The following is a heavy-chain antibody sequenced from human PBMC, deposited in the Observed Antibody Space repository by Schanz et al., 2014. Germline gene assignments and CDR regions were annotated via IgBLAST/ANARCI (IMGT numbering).Heavy chain of an antibody. J-gene: IGHJ4*02. CDR2: ISYDGSLK. CDR3: AKEKEEVAADGSFFDY. Sequence: QEQLVESGGGAVQPGRSLRLSCAASGFTFSSYAVDWIRQAPGQGLEWVSFISYDGSLKSYLDSVKGRFTISRDNSKNTLYLQMNSLRAEDTAVYYCAKEKEEVAADGSFFDYWGQGTLVTVSS. V-gene: IGHV3-30-3*01. CDR1: GFTFSSYA. D-gene: IGHD6-13*01.